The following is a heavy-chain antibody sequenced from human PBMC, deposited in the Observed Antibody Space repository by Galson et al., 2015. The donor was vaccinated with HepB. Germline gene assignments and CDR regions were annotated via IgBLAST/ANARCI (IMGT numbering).Heavy chain of an antibody. CDR2: IDPSDSYT. CDR3: ASWGHFDYRIDY. V-gene: IGHV5-10-1*01. J-gene: IGHJ4*02. CDR1: GYSFTSYW. D-gene: IGHD3-9*01. Sequence: QSGAEVKKPGESLRISCKGSGYSFTSYWISWVRQMPGKGLEWMGRIDPSDSYTNYSPSFQGHVTISADKSISTAYLQWSSLKASDTAMYYCASWGHFDYRIDYWGQGTLVTVSS.